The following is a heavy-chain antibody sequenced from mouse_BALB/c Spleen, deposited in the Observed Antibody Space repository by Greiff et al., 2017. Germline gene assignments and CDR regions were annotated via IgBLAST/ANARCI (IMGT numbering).Heavy chain of an antibody. CDR1: GYTFTSYV. D-gene: IGHD2-14*01. Sequence: VQLQQSGPELVKPGASVKMSCKASGYTFTSYVMHWVKQKPGQGLEWIGYINPYNDGTKYNEKFKGKATLTSDKSSSTAYMELSGLTSEDSAVYYCAREGPYYRYDVPYAMDYWGQGTSVTVSS. V-gene: IGHV1-14*01. J-gene: IGHJ4*01. CDR3: AREGPYYRYDVPYAMDY. CDR2: INPYNDGT.